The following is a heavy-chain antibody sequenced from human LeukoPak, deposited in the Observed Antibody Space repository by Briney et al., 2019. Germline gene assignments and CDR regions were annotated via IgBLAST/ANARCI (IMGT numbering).Heavy chain of an antibody. CDR3: TTEFKELGSFFYFYYMDV. D-gene: IGHD3-10*01. J-gene: IGHJ6*03. Sequence: GGSLRLSCTASGFTFSGAWMTWVRQAPGKGLEWVGRIKTKSEGGTTDYAAPAKGRFTISRDDSKNALFLQMDSLKSDDTAMYYCTTEFKELGSFFYFYYMDVWGTGTTVTISS. CDR1: GFTFSGAW. CDR2: IKTKSEGGTT. V-gene: IGHV3-15*01.